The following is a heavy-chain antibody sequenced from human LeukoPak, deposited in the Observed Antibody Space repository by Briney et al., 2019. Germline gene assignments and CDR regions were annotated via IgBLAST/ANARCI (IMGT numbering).Heavy chain of an antibody. D-gene: IGHD1-26*01. CDR3: AINSGSYYDRVY. CDR2: ISYDGSNK. Sequence: PGGSLRLSCAASGFTFSSYGMHRVRQAPGKGLEWVAVISYDGSNKYYADSVKGRFTISRDNSKNTLYLQMNSLRAEDTAVYYCAINSGSYYDRVYWGQGTLVTVSS. J-gene: IGHJ4*02. CDR1: GFTFSSYG. V-gene: IGHV3-30*03.